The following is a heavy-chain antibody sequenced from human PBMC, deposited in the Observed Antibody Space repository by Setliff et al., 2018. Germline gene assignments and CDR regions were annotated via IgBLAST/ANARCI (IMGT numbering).Heavy chain of an antibody. Sequence: PGGSLRLSCKASGFTFTDYLMNWMRQAPEQRLEWMGRINLNTGNIFYAQEFQGRVTLTRDASISTAYMELTGLRYDDTAIYYCARDTLGLEDITLFDYWGQGTLVTVSS. CDR1: GFTFTDYL. CDR2: INLNTGNI. J-gene: IGHJ4*02. CDR3: ARDTLGLEDITLFDY. D-gene: IGHD3-16*01. V-gene: IGHV1-2*02.